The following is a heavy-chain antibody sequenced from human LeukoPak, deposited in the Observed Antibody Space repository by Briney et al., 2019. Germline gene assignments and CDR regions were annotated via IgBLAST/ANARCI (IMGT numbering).Heavy chain of an antibody. CDR2: IYYSGST. J-gene: IGHJ2*01. V-gene: IGHV4-59*01. CDR1: GGSISSYY. D-gene: IGHD3-22*01. Sequence: KPSETLSLTCTVSGGSISSYYWSWIRQPPGKGLEWIGYIYYSGSTNYNPSLKSRVTISVDTSKNQFSLKLSSVTAADTAVYYCARVVSDSSGYYYWYFDLWGRGTLVTVSS. CDR3: ARVVSDSSGYYYWYFDL.